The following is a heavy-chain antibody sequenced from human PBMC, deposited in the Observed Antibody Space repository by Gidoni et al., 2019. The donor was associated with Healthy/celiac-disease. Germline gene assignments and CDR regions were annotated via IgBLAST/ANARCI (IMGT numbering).Heavy chain of an antibody. CDR2: ISGRGGST. D-gene: IGHD2-15*01. CDR1: GCPSSSYA. V-gene: IGHV3-23*01. Sequence: EVQLLESGGGLVQPGGSRRLSCAASGCPSSSYAMTWVRQARGKGMEWFSAISGRGGSTYYADSVKCLFTISRDNSKNTLYLQMNGLRAEDTAVYYCAKYVVYCSGGSCYSGGYYYYYYGMDVWGQGTTVTVSS. CDR3: AKYVVYCSGGSCYSGGYYYYYYGMDV. J-gene: IGHJ6*02.